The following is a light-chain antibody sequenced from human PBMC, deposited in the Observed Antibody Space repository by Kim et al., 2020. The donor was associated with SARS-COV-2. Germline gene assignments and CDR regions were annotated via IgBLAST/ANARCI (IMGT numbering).Light chain of an antibody. CDR2: DAA. J-gene: IGKJ4*01. Sequence: PGDRATLACRASQSVNTYLAWYQQKPGQAPRLLIYDAANRATGIPDRFSGSGSGTDFTLTISSLESEDFAIYYCQQRSNWPPALTFGGGTKVDIK. CDR1: QSVNTY. V-gene: IGKV3-11*01. CDR3: QQRSNWPPALT.